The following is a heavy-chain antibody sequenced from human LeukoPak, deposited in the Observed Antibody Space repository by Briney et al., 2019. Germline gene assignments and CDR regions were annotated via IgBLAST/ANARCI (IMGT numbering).Heavy chain of an antibody. CDR3: ARDSAGEGFYDFWSGYYTDYYGMDV. CDR2: INHSGST. D-gene: IGHD3-3*01. J-gene: IGHJ6*02. V-gene: IGHV4-34*01. CDR1: GGSFSGYY. Sequence: PSETLSLTCAVYGGSFSGYYWSWIRQPPGKGLEWIGEINHSGSTKYNPSLKSRVTISVDTSKNQFSLKLSSVTAADTAVYYCARDSAGEGFYDFWSGYYTDYYGMDVWGQGTTVTVSS.